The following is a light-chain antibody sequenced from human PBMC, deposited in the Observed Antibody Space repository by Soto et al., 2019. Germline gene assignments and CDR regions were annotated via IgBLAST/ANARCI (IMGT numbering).Light chain of an antibody. J-gene: IGKJ1*01. CDR3: QQCYTFPWT. CDR2: AAS. Sequence: AIRMTQSPSSLSASTGDRVTITCRSSQCISNYLDWYQQKPGKAPKLLIYAASTLQSGVPSRFSGSGSGTDFTLTISCLQSEDFATYYCQQCYTFPWTFGQGTKVDIK. CDR1: QCISNY. V-gene: IGKV1-8*01.